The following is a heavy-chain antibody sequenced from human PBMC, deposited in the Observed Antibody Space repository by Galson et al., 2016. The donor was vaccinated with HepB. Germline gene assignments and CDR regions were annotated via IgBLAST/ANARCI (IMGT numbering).Heavy chain of an antibody. Sequence: LSLTCSVSGGSFNSNDYCWGWIRQPPGKGLEWIGSVYYSGSTYYNPSLKSRVTISVDTSKNQFSLKVTSVTAADTAVYYCARLSDYYESSGYYYPGTLDYWGQGTLVTVSS. D-gene: IGHD3-22*01. CDR2: VYYSGST. J-gene: IGHJ4*02. CDR3: ARLSDYYESSGYYYPGTLDY. V-gene: IGHV4-39*01. CDR1: GGSFNSNDYC.